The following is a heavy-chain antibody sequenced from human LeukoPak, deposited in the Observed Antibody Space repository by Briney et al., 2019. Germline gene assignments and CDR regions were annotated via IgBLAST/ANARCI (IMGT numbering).Heavy chain of an antibody. D-gene: IGHD3-3*01. CDR3: TTGRHRITIFGVVIPPDY. Sequence: GGSLRLSCAASGFTFSSYWMHWVRQAPGKGLEWVGRIKSKTDGGTTDYAAPVKGRFTISRDDSKNTLYLQMNSLKTEDTAVYYCTTGRHRITIFGVVIPPDYWGQGTLVTVSS. J-gene: IGHJ4*02. V-gene: IGHV3-15*01. CDR1: GFTFSSYW. CDR2: IKSKTDGGTT.